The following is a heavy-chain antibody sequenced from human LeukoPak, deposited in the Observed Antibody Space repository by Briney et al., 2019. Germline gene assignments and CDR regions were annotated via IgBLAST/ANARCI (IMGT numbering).Heavy chain of an antibody. D-gene: IGHD6-6*01. V-gene: IGHV4-31*03. J-gene: IGHJ5*02. CDR1: GGPISSGGYY. Sequence: SETLSLTCTVSGGPISSGGYYWSWIRQHPGKGLEWIGYIYYSGSTYYNPSLKSRVTISVDTSKNQFSLKLSSVTAADTAVYYCASSIAAQGGWFDPWGQGTLVTVSS. CDR2: IYYSGST. CDR3: ASSIAAQGGWFDP.